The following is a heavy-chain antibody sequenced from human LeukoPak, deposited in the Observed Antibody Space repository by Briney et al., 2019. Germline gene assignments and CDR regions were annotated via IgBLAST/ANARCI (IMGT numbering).Heavy chain of an antibody. V-gene: IGHV1-69*13. J-gene: IGHJ3*02. CDR1: GGTFSSYA. Sequence: SVKVSCKASGGTFSSYAISWVRQAPGQGLEWMGGNIPIFGTANYAQKFQGRVTITADESTSTAYMELSSLRSEDTAVYYCARETTVCTNGVCYEYDDAFDIWGQGTMVTVSS. CDR2: NIPIFGTA. CDR3: ARETTVCTNGVCYEYDDAFDI. D-gene: IGHD2-8*01.